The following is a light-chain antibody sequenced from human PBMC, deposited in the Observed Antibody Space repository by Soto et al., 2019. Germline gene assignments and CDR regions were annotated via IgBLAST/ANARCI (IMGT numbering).Light chain of an antibody. J-gene: IGKJ2*01. CDR3: HQRSNWPPT. Sequence: EIVLTQSPATLPLSPGERATLSCRASQSVSSYLAWYQQKPGQAPRLLIYDAFNRATGIPARFSGSGSGTDFPLTISSLEPEDFAVYYCHQRSNWPPTFGQGTKLEIK. V-gene: IGKV3-11*01. CDR1: QSVSSY. CDR2: DAF.